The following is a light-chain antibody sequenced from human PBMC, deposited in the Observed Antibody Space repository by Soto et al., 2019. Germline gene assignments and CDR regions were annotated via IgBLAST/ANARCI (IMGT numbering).Light chain of an antibody. CDR3: GTWENGLSAVV. CDR1: TSNIGKNY. V-gene: IGLV1-51*01. CDR2: DNN. Sequence: QSVLTQPPSVSAAPGQKVTISCSGSTSNIGKNYVSWYQQFPGTAPKLLIYDNNTRPSGIPDRCSGSKSGTSATLGITGLQTWDEADYYCGTWENGLSAVVFGGGTKLTVL. J-gene: IGLJ2*01.